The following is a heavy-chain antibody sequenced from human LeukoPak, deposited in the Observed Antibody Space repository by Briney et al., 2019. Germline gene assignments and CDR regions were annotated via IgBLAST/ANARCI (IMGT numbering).Heavy chain of an antibody. CDR3: ARDIGIAVAGSFDY. D-gene: IGHD6-19*01. V-gene: IGHV3-21*01. Sequence: SGGSLRLSCAASGFTFSSYSMNWVRQAPGKGLEWVSSISSSSSYIYYADSVKGRFTISRDNAKNSLYLQMNSLRAEDTAVYYCARDIGIAVAGSFDYWGQGTLVTVSS. CDR1: GFTFSSYS. J-gene: IGHJ4*02. CDR2: ISSSSSYI.